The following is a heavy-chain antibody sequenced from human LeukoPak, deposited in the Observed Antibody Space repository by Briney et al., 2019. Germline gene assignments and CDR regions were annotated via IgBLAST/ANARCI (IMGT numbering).Heavy chain of an antibody. CDR1: GGSISSGGYY. J-gene: IGHJ5*02. Sequence: SETLSLTCTVSGGSISSGGYYWSWIRQHPGKGLGWIGYIYYSGSTYYNPSLKSRVTISVDTSKNQFSLKLSSVTAADTAVYYCAREVADYDSSGYYSSGDWFDPWGQGTLVTVSS. CDR3: AREVADYDSSGYYSSGDWFDP. D-gene: IGHD3-22*01. CDR2: IYYSGST. V-gene: IGHV4-31*03.